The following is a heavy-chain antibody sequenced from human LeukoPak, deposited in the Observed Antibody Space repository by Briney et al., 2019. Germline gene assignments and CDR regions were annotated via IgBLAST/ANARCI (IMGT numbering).Heavy chain of an antibody. D-gene: IGHD6-13*01. CDR1: GFTFSSYS. V-gene: IGHV3-21*01. CDR2: IGSSSSYI. J-gene: IGHJ4*02. CDR3: ATGGKNIAAAGTGY. Sequence: PGGSLRLSCAASGFTFSSYSMNWVRQAPGKGLEWVSSIGSSSSYIYYADSVKGRFTISRDNAKNSLYLQMNSLRAEDTAVYYCATGGKNIAAAGTGYWGQGTLVTVSS.